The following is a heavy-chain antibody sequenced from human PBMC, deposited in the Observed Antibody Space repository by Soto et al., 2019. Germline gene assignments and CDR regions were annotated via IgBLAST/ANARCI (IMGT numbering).Heavy chain of an antibody. J-gene: IGHJ4*02. Sequence: GGSLRLSCAASGFTFSSYSMNWVRQAPGKWLEWVSSISSSSSYIYYADSVKGRFTISRDNAKNSLYLQMNSLRAEDTAVYYCARDAAVAGKLFDYWGQGTLVTVSS. CDR1: GFTFSSYS. CDR2: ISSSSSYI. CDR3: ARDAAVAGKLFDY. D-gene: IGHD6-19*01. V-gene: IGHV3-21*01.